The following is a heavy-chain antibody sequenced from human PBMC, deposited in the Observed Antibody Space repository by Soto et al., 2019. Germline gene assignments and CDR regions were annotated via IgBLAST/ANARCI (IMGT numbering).Heavy chain of an antibody. J-gene: IGHJ6*02. V-gene: IGHV3-23*01. CDR1: GFTFSSYA. Sequence: GGSLRLSCAASGFTFSSYAMSWVRQVPGKGLEWVSAISGSGGSTYYADSVKGRFTISRDNSKNTLYLQMNSLRAEDTAVYYCAKGFVGYYDFWSGYLHYYYYGMDVWGQGTTVTVSS. CDR2: ISGSGGST. CDR3: AKGFVGYYDFWSGYLHYYYYGMDV. D-gene: IGHD3-3*01.